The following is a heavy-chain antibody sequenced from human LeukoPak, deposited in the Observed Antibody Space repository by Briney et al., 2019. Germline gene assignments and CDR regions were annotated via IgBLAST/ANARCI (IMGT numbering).Heavy chain of an antibody. J-gene: IGHJ3*02. V-gene: IGHV1-24*01. CDR3: ATDQFGGNSGDGGAFDI. CDR1: GYTLTELS. D-gene: IGHD4-23*01. CDR2: FYPEDGET. Sequence: ASVKVSCKVSGYTLTELSMHWVRQAPGKGLEWMGGFYPEDGETIYAQKFQGRVTMTEDTSTDTAYMELSSLRSEDTAVYYCATDQFGGNSGDGGAFDIWGQGTMVTVSS.